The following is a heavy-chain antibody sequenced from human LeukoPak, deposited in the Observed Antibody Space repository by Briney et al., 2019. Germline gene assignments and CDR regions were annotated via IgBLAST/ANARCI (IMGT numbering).Heavy chain of an antibody. V-gene: IGHV1-69*05. Sequence: SVKVPCKASGGTFSSHAISWVRQAPGQGLEGVGGIIPIFGTTNYAQKFQGRVTITTDESTSTGYMELRSLRSDDTAVYYCARGDSGYDYGFDNWGQGTLVTVSS. CDR3: ARGDSGYDYGFDN. CDR2: IIPIFGTT. D-gene: IGHD5-12*01. CDR1: GGTFSSHA. J-gene: IGHJ4*02.